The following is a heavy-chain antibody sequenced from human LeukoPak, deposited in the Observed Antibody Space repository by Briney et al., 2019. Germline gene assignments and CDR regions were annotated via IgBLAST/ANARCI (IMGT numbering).Heavy chain of an antibody. CDR1: GGSISSYY. Sequence: SETLSLTCTVSGGSISSYYWSWLRQPPGKGLEWLGYVYYSGSTNYNPSLKSRVTISVDTSKNQFSLKLSSVTAADTAVYYCSGSYLYYYYYYMHVWGKGTTVTISS. V-gene: IGHV4-59*01. CDR2: VYYSGST. CDR3: SGSYLYYYYYYMHV. J-gene: IGHJ6*03. D-gene: IGHD1-26*01.